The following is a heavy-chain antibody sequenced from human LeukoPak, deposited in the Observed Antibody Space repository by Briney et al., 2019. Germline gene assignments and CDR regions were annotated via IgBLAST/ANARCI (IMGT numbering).Heavy chain of an antibody. D-gene: IGHD3-10*01. V-gene: IGHV6-1*01. CDR1: GDSVSSYSAA. J-gene: IGHJ4*02. CDR3: VRDDETEGRALDY. CDR2: TYYRSKWYN. Sequence: SQTLSLTCAISGDSVSSYSAACNWIRQSPSRGLEWLGRTYYRSKWYNDYAISVRSRITINPDTSKNQFSLQLTSVTPEDTAVYYCVRDDETEGRALDYWGQGTLVTVSS.